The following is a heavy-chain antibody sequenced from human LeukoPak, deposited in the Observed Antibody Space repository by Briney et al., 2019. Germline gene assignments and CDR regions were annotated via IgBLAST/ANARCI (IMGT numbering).Heavy chain of an antibody. Sequence: ASEKVSCKASGYTFTSYAMHWVRQAPGQRLEWMGWINAGNGNTKYSQKFQGRVTITRDTSVSTAYMELSSLRSEDTAVYYCARELFVYRIVPVAGLSPFDYWGQGTLVTVSS. CDR2: INAGNGNT. CDR1: GYTFTSYA. V-gene: IGHV1-3*01. D-gene: IGHD6-19*01. CDR3: ARELFVYRIVPVAGLSPFDY. J-gene: IGHJ4*02.